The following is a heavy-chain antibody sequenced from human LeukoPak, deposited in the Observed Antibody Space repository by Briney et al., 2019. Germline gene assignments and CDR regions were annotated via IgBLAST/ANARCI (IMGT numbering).Heavy chain of an antibody. CDR1: GYTFTTYG. D-gene: IGHD6-13*01. Sequence: GASVKVSCKASGYTFTTYGIGWVRQAPGQGLEWIGWISTYNGNTNYAQQRQGRVTLTTDTSTSTAYMELRSLRPDDTAVYYCARQTGYSSSGYGYWGQGTLVPVSS. V-gene: IGHV1-18*01. CDR3: ARQTGYSSSGYGY. J-gene: IGHJ4*02. CDR2: ISTYNGNT.